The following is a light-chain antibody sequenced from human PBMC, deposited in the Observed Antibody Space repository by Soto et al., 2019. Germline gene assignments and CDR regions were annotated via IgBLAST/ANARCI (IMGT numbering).Light chain of an antibody. CDR1: QRVSSGY. J-gene: IGKJ5*01. V-gene: IGKV3-20*01. Sequence: EIGWTQSPGTLSLSPGERATLSCRASQRVSSGYVAWYQQKPGQAPRLLIYGASSRATGIPDRFRASASGTDFTLTISRLEPEDFAVYFCQQYGGSPAITFGQGTRLEIK. CDR3: QQYGGSPAIT. CDR2: GAS.